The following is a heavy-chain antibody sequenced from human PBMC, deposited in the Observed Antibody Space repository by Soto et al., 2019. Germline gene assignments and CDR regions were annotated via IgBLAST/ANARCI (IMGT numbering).Heavy chain of an antibody. D-gene: IGHD3-9*01. CDR2: IYYSGST. V-gene: IGHV4-59*12. CDR1: GGSISSYY. J-gene: IGHJ4*02. CDR3: AKDSGDYDILTFFDY. Sequence: SETLPHTCTVSGGSISSYYWIWIRQPTGKGLEWIGYIYYSGSTNYNPSLKSRVTISVDKSKNTLNLQMNSLRAEDTAVYYCAKDSGDYDILTFFDYWGQGTLVTVSS.